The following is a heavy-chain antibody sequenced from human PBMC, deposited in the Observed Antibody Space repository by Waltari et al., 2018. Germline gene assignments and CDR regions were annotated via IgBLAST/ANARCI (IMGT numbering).Heavy chain of an antibody. CDR2: IYESGTT. CDR3: ARDSTIFGVALDY. CDR1: GGSISGYY. Sequence: QVQLQESGPGLVKPSETPSLTCTVSGGSISGYYWSWIRQPPGKGLAWIGYIYESGTTNYNPSLKSRVTISVDTSKNQFSLKLNSVTAADTAVYYCARDSTIFGVALDYWGQGTLVTVSS. D-gene: IGHD3-3*01. J-gene: IGHJ4*02. V-gene: IGHV4-59*01.